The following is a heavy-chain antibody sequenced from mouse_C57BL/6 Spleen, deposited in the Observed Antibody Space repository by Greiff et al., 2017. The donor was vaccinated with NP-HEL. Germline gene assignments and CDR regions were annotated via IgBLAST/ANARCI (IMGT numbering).Heavy chain of an antibody. CDR3: ARGDGGVGDYFDY. V-gene: IGHV2-2*01. D-gene: IGHD1-1*01. Sequence: QVQLKQSGPGLVQPSQSLSITCTVSGFSLTSYGVHWVRQSPGKGLEWLGVIWSGGSTDYNAAFISRLSISKDNSKSQVFFKMNSLQADDTAIYYCARGDGGVGDYFDYWGQGTTLTVSS. CDR1: GFSLTSYG. J-gene: IGHJ2*01. CDR2: IWSGGST.